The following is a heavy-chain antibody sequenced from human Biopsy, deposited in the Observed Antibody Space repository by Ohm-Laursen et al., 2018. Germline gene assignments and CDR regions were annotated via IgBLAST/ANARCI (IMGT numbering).Heavy chain of an antibody. CDR2: IYNTETT. J-gene: IGHJ5*02. CDR1: AASVSGGTFY. Sequence: SDTLSLTCTVSAASVSGGTFYWAWLRQPPGKGLEWIGSIYNTETTFYNPPLKSRVTISVDTSTNQFSLKVSSVTAADTALYFCARHPTGFWFDPWGHGTLVTVSS. CDR3: ARHPTGFWFDP. V-gene: IGHV4-39*01.